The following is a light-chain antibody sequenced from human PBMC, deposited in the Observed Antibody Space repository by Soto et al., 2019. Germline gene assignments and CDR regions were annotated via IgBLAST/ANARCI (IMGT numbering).Light chain of an antibody. CDR3: NSFTTSSTLV. V-gene: IGLV2-14*03. CDR2: DVS. Sequence: QSALTQPASVSGSPGQSITISCTGTSSDVGAYNYVSCYQHHPGKAPKLMIYDVSNRPSGVSNRFSGSKSGNTASLTISVLQAEDEADYYCNSFTTSSTLVFGGGTKVTVL. CDR1: SSDVGAYNY. J-gene: IGLJ2*01.